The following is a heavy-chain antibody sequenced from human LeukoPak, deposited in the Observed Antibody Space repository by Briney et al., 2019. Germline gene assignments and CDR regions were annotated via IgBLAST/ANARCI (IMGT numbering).Heavy chain of an antibody. D-gene: IGHD3-3*01. J-gene: IGHJ5*02. V-gene: IGHV3-7*01. CDR3: ARDAYDDASES. CDR2: LRPDGRDK. Sequence: GGSLRLSCAASGFTFSYYWMTWVRQAPGKGLEWVANLRPDGRDKYYADSVKGRYTISRDNAKNSLYLQMNGLRADDTAIYYCARDAYDDASESWGQGTLVTVSS. CDR1: GFTFSYYW.